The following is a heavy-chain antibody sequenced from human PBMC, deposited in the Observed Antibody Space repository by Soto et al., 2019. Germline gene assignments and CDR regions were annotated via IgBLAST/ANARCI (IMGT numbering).Heavy chain of an antibody. CDR1: GFIVSSKY. CDR3: TTYTGYGMDV. Sequence: EVEVVETGGGLSQPGESLRLSCAVSGFIVSSKYMTWVRQAPGKGLEWVSVIYTGGSTHYADSARGRFTISRDSSKNTLYLQMNSLRAEDAAVYYCTTYTGYGMDVWGQGTTVTVSS. V-gene: IGHV3-53*02. D-gene: IGHD3-16*01. CDR2: IYTGGST. J-gene: IGHJ6*02.